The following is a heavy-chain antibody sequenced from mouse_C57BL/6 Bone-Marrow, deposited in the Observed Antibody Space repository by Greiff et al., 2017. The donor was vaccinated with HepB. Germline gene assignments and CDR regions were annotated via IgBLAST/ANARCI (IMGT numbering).Heavy chain of an antibody. J-gene: IGHJ1*03. CDR1: GFTFSDSY. D-gene: IGHD1-1*01. CDR2: IRNKHNGYTT. Sequence: EVTLVESGGGLVQPGGSLRLPCAASGFTFSDSYMSWVRPPLGNPLERLCFIRNKHNGYTTVYSESVKGRFTISRDNSQSILYLQMNALRAEDSATYNCARYLSYYYGSRFYWYLDVWGTGTTVTVSS. CDR3: ARYLSYYYGSRFYWYLDV. V-gene: IGHV7-3*01.